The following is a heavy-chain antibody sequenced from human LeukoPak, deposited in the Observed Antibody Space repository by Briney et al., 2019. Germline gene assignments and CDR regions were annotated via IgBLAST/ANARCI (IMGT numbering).Heavy chain of an antibody. CDR3: ATSHDVKTAPYDL. J-gene: IGHJ5*02. V-gene: IGHV4-4*09. Sequence: PSETLSLTCTVSGVSISSYYWSWVRQSPGKGLEWVGYIFTSGWTYYNPSLKSRVTMSVDTSKNQLSMELRFLTAADRAVYYCATSHDVKTAPYDLWGQGTLVTVSS. CDR1: GVSISSYY. D-gene: IGHD2-21*01. CDR2: IFTSGWT.